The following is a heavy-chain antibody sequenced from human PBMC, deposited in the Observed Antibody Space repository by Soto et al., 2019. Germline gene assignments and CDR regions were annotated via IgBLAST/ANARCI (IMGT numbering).Heavy chain of an antibody. Sequence: SVKVFCNASGGTFSSYAISWVRQAPGQGLEWMGGIIPIFGTANYAQKFQGRVTITADESTSTAYMELSSLRSEDTAVYYCARSAVYGSGSSYYYGMDVWGQGTTVTVSS. D-gene: IGHD3-10*01. CDR1: GGTFSSYA. V-gene: IGHV1-69*13. J-gene: IGHJ6*02. CDR2: IIPIFGTA. CDR3: ARSAVYGSGSSYYYGMDV.